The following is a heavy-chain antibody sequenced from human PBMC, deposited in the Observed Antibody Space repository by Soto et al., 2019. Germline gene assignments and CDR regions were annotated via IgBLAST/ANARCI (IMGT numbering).Heavy chain of an antibody. J-gene: IGHJ3*02. CDR1: GFTFSSYS. CDR2: ISSSSSYI. V-gene: IGHV3-21*01. Sequence: GGSLRLSCAASGFTFSSYSMNWVRQAPGKGLEWVSSISSSSSYIYYADSVKGRFTISRDNAKNSLYLQMNSLRAEDTAVYYCARERFGRDYAFDIWGQGTMVTVSS. D-gene: IGHD3-10*01. CDR3: ARERFGRDYAFDI.